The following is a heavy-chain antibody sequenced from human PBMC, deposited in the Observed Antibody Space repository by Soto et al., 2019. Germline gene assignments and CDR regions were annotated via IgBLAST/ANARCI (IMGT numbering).Heavy chain of an antibody. J-gene: IGHJ3*02. CDR2: INHSGST. CDR3: ARGRYYDSSGYYYMDAFDI. V-gene: IGHV4-34*01. CDR1: VGSFIGYY. D-gene: IGHD3-22*01. Sequence: SETLSLTCAFYVGSFIGYYWSWIRQPPGKGLEWIGEINHSGSTNYNPSLKSRVTISVDTSKNQFSLKLSSVTAADTAVYYCARGRYYDSSGYYYMDAFDIWGQGTMVTVSS.